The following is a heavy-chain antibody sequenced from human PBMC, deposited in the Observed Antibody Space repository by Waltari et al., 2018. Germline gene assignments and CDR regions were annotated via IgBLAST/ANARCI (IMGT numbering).Heavy chain of an antibody. CDR2: IYYSGST. CDR1: GGSFSSYY. CDR3: ARVTSLGAFDI. Sequence: QVQLQESGPGLVKPWETLSPTCPVHGGSFSSYYWRWIRQPPGKGLEWIGYIYYSGSTNYNPSLKSRVTISVDTSKHQFSLKLSSVTAADTAVYYCARVTSLGAFDIWGQGTMVTVSS. J-gene: IGHJ3*02. V-gene: IGHV4-59*01. D-gene: IGHD7-27*01.